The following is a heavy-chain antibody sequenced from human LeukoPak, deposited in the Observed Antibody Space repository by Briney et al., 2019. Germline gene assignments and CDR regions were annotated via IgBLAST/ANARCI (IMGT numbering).Heavy chain of an antibody. CDR1: GGTFSSYA. J-gene: IGHJ5*02. D-gene: IGHD1-26*01. V-gene: IGHV1-69*05. CDR3: ARDNSVGDNAWWFDP. Sequence: PGASVKVSCKASGGTFSSYAISWVRQAPGQGLEWMGGIIPIFGTANYAQKFQGRVTMTRDMSTSTDYMELSSLRSEDTAIYYCARDNSVGDNAWWFDPWGQGTLVTVSS. CDR2: IIPIFGTA.